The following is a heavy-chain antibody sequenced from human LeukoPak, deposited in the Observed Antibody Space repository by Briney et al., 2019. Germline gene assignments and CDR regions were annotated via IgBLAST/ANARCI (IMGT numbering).Heavy chain of an antibody. CDR2: ICSSSSDI. Sequence: GGSLRLSCEASGFTFSNSLMSWVRQAPGKGLEWVSSICSSSSDIYYADSVKGRFTISRDNAKNSLYLQMNSLRAEDTAVYYCAREGYCSTTSCYIYFDHWGQGTLVTVSS. D-gene: IGHD2-2*02. CDR1: GFTFSNSL. CDR3: AREGYCSTTSCYIYFDH. J-gene: IGHJ4*02. V-gene: IGHV3-21*01.